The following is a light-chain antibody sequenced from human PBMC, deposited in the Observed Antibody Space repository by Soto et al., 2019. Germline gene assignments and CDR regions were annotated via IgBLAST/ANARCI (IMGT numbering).Light chain of an antibody. CDR1: RDIDNY. V-gene: IGKV1-33*01. CDR2: DAS. CDR3: QQYFEWPPMT. J-gene: IGKJ1*01. Sequence: IQMTQSPSSLSASVGDRVTITCQASRDIDNYLNWYQQKPGKAPNLLIYDASNLETGVPLRFSGSRSGTEFTLTISSLRSEDSAIYYCQQYFEWPPMTFGQGTKVDIK.